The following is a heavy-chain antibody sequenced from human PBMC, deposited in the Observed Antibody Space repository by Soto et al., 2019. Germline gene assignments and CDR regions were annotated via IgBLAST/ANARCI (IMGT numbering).Heavy chain of an antibody. D-gene: IGHD4-17*01. CDR3: AREGYGDYGKPFDY. V-gene: IGHV1-18*04. CDR1: GYTFRSYG. Sequence: ASVKVSCKASGYTFRSYGISWVRQAPGQGLEWVGWISAYNGDTHYAPKFQDRITLTTETSTDTAYMELRSLRLDDTAVYYCAREGYGDYGKPFDYWGHGTLVTVSS. CDR2: ISAYNGDT. J-gene: IGHJ4*01.